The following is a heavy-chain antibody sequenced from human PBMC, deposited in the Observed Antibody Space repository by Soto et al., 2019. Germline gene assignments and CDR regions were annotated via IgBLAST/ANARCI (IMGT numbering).Heavy chain of an antibody. J-gene: IGHJ4*02. CDR1: GYPFTDYY. CDR3: ARSVSTIAARPDY. CDR2: INPNSGGT. V-gene: IGHV1-2*02. Sequence: QVQLVQSGAEVKKPGASVEVSCKASGYPFTDYYMHWVRQAPGQGLEWMGWINPNSGGTYYAQKFQGRVAMTRDTSTSTAYMDLSRLRSDDTAVYYCARSVSTIAARPDYWGQGTLVTVSS. D-gene: IGHD6-6*01.